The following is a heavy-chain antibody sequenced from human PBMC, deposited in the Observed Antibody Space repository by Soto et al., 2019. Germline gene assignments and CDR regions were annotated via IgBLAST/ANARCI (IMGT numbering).Heavy chain of an antibody. D-gene: IGHD1-1*01. CDR2: FDPEDGET. CDR3: ATNQFRGAEIAGPTRNWFDP. V-gene: IGHV1-24*01. Sequence: GASVTVCCKVSGYTLTELSMHWVRQAPGKGLEWMGGFDPEDGETIYAQKFQGRVTMTEDTSTDTAYMELSSLRSEDTAVYYCATNQFRGAEIAGPTRNWFDPWGQGTLVTVSS. J-gene: IGHJ5*02. CDR1: GYTLTELS.